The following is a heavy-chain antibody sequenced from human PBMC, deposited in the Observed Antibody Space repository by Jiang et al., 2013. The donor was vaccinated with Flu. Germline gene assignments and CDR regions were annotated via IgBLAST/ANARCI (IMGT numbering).Heavy chain of an antibody. D-gene: IGHD3-22*01. CDR1: SFTSYW. CDR2: IYPGDSDT. J-gene: IGHJ3*02. Sequence: SFTSYWIGWVRQMPGKGLEWMGIIYPGDSDTRYSPSFQGQVTISADKSISTAYLQWSSLKASDTAMYYCARHTYYYDSSGYPMNAFDIWGQGTMVTVSS. CDR3: ARHTYYYDSSGYPMNAFDI. V-gene: IGHV5-51*01.